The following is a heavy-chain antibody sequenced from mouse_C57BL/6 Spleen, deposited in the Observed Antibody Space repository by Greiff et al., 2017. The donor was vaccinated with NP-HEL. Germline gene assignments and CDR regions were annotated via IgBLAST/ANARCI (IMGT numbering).Heavy chain of an antibody. Sequence: VQLQQSGTELVKPGASVKLSCKASGYTFTSYWMHWVKQRPGQGLEWIGNINPSNGGTNYNEKFKSKATLTVDKSSSTAYMQLSSLTSEDSAVYYCARRTTVRGYYYAMDYWGQGTSVTVSS. J-gene: IGHJ4*01. CDR3: ARRTTVRGYYYAMDY. V-gene: IGHV1-53*01. D-gene: IGHD1-1*01. CDR2: INPSNGGT. CDR1: GYTFTSYW.